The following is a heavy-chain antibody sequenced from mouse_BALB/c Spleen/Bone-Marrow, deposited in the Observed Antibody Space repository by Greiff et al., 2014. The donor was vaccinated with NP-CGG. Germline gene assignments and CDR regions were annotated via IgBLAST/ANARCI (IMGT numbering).Heavy chain of an antibody. D-gene: IGHD2-1*01. CDR3: TRYGNYYFDY. CDR2: INPSNGGT. V-gene: IGHV1S81*02. J-gene: IGHJ2*01. Sequence: VQLHQSGAELVKPGASVKLSCKASGYTFTSYYMYWVKKRPGQGLEWIGEINPSNGGTNFNEKFKSKATLTVDKSSSTAYMQLSSLTSEDSAVYYCTRYGNYYFDYWGQGTTLTVSS. CDR1: GYTFTSYY.